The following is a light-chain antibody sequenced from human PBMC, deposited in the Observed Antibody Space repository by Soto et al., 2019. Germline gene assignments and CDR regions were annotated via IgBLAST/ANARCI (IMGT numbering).Light chain of an antibody. CDR3: QHYNSYSEG. J-gene: IGKJ1*01. CDR1: QTISSW. V-gene: IGKV1-5*03. CDR2: KAS. Sequence: DIQMTQSPSTLSGSVGDRVTITCRASQTISSWLAWYQQKPGKAPKLLIYKASTLKSGVPSRFSGSGSRTEFTLTIISLQPDNFATYYCQHYNSYSEGFGQGTKVELK.